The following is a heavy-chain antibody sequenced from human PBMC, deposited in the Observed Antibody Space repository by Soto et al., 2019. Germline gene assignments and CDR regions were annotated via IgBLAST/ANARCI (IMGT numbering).Heavy chain of an antibody. CDR1: GFNFNNQA. D-gene: IGHD2-21*02. Sequence: GGSLRLSCTASGFNFNNQAMSWIRQAPGKGLEWVSTISGSGATSLYADSVKGRFTIFKDSSQAYLDLKSLRVEDSATYYCAKTETMVVVTVQPRWFDSWGRGTLVTVSS. V-gene: IGHV3-23*01. CDR3: AKTETMVVVTVQPRWFDS. J-gene: IGHJ5*01. CDR2: ISGSGATS.